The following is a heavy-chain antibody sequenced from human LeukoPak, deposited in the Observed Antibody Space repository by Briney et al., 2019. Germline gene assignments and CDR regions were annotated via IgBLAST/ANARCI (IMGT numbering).Heavy chain of an antibody. CDR1: GGTFSSYT. J-gene: IGHJ4*02. CDR3: AREGGRKAVAGTRSPYH. Sequence: PVKVSCKASGGTFSSYTISWVRQAPGQGLEWMGRIIPILGIANYAQKFQGRVTITADKSTSTAYMELSSLRSEDTAVYYCAREGGRKAVAGTRSPYHWGQGTLVTVSS. CDR2: IIPILGIA. V-gene: IGHV1-69*04. D-gene: IGHD6-19*01.